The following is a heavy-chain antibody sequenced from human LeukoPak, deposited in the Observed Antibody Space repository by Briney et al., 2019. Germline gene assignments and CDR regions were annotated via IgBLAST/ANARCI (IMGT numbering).Heavy chain of an antibody. D-gene: IGHD3-16*01. CDR2: IYTSGST. CDR3: ARYGLAGYYFDY. CDR1: GGSISSGSYY. V-gene: IGHV4-61*02. Sequence: SETLPLTCTVSGGSISSGSYYWSWIRQPAGKGLEWIGRIYTSGSTNYNPSLKSRVTISVDTSKNQFSLKLSSVTAADTAVYYCARYGLAGYYFDYWGQGTLVTVSS. J-gene: IGHJ4*02.